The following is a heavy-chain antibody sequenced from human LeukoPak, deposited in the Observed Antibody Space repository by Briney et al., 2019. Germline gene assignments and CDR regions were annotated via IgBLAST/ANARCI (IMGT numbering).Heavy chain of an antibody. V-gene: IGHV4-4*02. J-gene: IGHJ4*02. D-gene: IGHD6-19*01. Sequence: SETLSLTCAVSGGSISSSNWWSWVRQPPGKGLEWIGRIHSSGGTNYNPSLKSRVTVSVDTSKNQFSLKLSSVTAADTAVYYCARGKVVAGTPGQNSWDYWGQGTLVTVSS. CDR3: ARGKVVAGTPGQNSWDY. CDR1: GGSISSSNW. CDR2: IHSSGGT.